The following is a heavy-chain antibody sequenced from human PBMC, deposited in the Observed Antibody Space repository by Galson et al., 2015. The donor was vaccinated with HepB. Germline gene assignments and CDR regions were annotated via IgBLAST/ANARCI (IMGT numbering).Heavy chain of an antibody. V-gene: IGHV1-46*03. CDR3: ARGGYYGSGSYYNVFHVFDI. CDR2: INPSGGST. Sequence: SVKVSCKASGYTFTSYYMHWVRQAPGQGLEWMGIINPSGGSTSYAQKFQGRVTMTRDTSTSTVYMELSSLRSEDTAVYYCARGGYYGSGSYYNVFHVFDIWGQGTMVTVSS. CDR1: GYTFTSYY. J-gene: IGHJ3*02. D-gene: IGHD3-10*01.